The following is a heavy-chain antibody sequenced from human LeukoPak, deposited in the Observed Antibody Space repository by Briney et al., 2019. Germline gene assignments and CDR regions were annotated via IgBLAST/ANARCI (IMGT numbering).Heavy chain of an antibody. CDR1: GFPFSGYW. D-gene: IGHD6-25*01. Sequence: GGSLRLSCAASGFPFSGYWMTWVRQAPGKGLQWVASTKQDASDSRHVDSVKGRFTISRDNAKNSLFLQMNNLRPGDTAVYYCAKNIAAPGRVDYQLYGMDEWGQGTTVTVSS. CDR3: AKNIAAPGRVDYQLYGMDE. V-gene: IGHV3-7*01. J-gene: IGHJ6*02. CDR2: TKQDASDS.